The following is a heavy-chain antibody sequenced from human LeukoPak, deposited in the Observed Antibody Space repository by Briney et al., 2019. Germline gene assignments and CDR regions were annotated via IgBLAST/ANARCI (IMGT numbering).Heavy chain of an antibody. J-gene: IGHJ4*02. Sequence: SETLSLTCTVSGGSISSYYWSWIRQHPGKGLEWIGYIYYSGSTYYNPSLKSRVTISVDTSKNQFSLKLSSVTAADTAVYYCARGPAGGPIDYWGQGTLVTVSS. CDR1: GGSISSYY. CDR2: IYYSGST. CDR3: ARGPAGGPIDY. D-gene: IGHD2-2*01. V-gene: IGHV4-59*06.